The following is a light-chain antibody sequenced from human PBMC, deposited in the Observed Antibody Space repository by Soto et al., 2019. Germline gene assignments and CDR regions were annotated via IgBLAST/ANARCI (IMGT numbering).Light chain of an antibody. CDR2: WAS. J-gene: IGKJ1*01. Sequence: DIVMTQSPDSLAVSLGERATINCKSSQSVLYSSNNKNYLAWYQQKPGQPPKLLIYWASTRESGVPDRFSGSGSRKDFTLSISSLQAEDVAVYYCQQYYGTPLTFGQGTKVEI. CDR3: QQYYGTPLT. V-gene: IGKV4-1*01. CDR1: QSVLYSSNNKNY.